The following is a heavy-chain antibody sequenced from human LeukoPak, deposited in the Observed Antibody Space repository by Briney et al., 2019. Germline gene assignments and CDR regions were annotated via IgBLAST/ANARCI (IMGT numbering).Heavy chain of an antibody. V-gene: IGHV3-11*01. CDR2: ISSSGSTI. D-gene: IGHD1-26*01. Sequence: RGALRVSCAASGFTFTDYYMSWMRQAPGEGLEWVSYISSSGSTIYYADSVNGRFTISRDNSKTSLYLQMNSLRAEDTAVYYCARYLASGAGGGSFDYWGQGTLVTVSS. CDR3: ARYLASGAGGGSFDY. CDR1: GFTFTDYY. J-gene: IGHJ4*02.